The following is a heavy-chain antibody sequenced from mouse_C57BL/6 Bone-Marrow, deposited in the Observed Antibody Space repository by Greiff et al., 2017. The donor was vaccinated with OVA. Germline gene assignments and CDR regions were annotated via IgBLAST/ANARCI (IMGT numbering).Heavy chain of an antibody. D-gene: IGHD1-1*01. V-gene: IGHV1-54*01. CDR3: ARSSTTVVAWYFDV. CDR2: INPGSGGT. CDR1: GYAFTNYL. Sequence: QVHVKQSGAELVRPGTSVKVSCKASGYAFTNYLIEWVKQRPGQGLEWIGVINPGSGGTNYNEKFKGKATLTADKSSSTAYMQLSSLTSEDSAVYFCARSSTTVVAWYFDVWGTGTTVTVSS. J-gene: IGHJ1*03.